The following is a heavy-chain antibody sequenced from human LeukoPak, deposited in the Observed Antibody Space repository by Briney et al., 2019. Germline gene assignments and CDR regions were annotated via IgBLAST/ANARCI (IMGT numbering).Heavy chain of an antibody. V-gene: IGHV3-7*01. Sequence: GGSLRLSCAASGFTFSSYWMSWVRQAPGKGLEWVANIKKDGSEKYYVDSVKGRFTISRDNAKSSLYLQMNSLRAEDTAVYYCARDLGYLTFDIWGQGTMVTVSS. CDR1: GFTFSSYW. CDR3: ARDLGYLTFDI. D-gene: IGHD6-13*01. J-gene: IGHJ3*02. CDR2: IKKDGSEK.